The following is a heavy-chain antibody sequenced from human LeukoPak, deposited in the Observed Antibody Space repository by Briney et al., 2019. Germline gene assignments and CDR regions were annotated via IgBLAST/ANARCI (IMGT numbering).Heavy chain of an antibody. Sequence: ASVKVSCKVSGYTLTELSMHWVRQAPGKGLEWMGGFDPEDGETIYEQKFQGRVTMTEDTSTDTAYMELSSLRSEDTAVYYCAIGGTMVRGVIITSNWFDPWGQGTLVTVSS. CDR2: FDPEDGET. CDR1: GYTLTELS. CDR3: AIGGTMVRGVIITSNWFDP. J-gene: IGHJ5*02. D-gene: IGHD3-10*01. V-gene: IGHV1-24*01.